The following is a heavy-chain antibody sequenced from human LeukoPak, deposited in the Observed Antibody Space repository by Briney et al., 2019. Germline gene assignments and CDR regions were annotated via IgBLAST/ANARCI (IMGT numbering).Heavy chain of an antibody. Sequence: GRSLRLSCAASGFTFSSYGMHWVRQAPGKGLEWVAVISYDGSNKYYADSVKGRFTISRDNSKNTLYLQMNSLRAEDTAVYYCAKDWVRDISGPLDYWGQGTLVTVSS. CDR1: GFTFSSYG. CDR3: AKDWVRDISGPLDY. CDR2: ISYDGSNK. D-gene: IGHD2-15*01. J-gene: IGHJ4*02. V-gene: IGHV3-30*18.